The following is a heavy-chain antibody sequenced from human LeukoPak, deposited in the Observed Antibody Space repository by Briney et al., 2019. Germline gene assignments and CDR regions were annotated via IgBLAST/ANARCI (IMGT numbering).Heavy chain of an antibody. CDR3: ARERRDTAIPFDY. J-gene: IGHJ4*02. Sequence: GSLRLSCAASGFTFSSYEMNWVRQAPGKGLEWIGSIYYSGSTYYNPSLKSRVTISVDTSKNQFSLKLGSVTAADTAVYYCARERRDTAIPFDYWGQGTLVTVSS. CDR2: IYYSGST. CDR1: GFTFSSYE. V-gene: IGHV4-39*07. D-gene: IGHD5-18*01.